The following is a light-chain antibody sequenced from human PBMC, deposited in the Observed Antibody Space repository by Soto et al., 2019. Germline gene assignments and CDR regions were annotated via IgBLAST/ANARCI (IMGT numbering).Light chain of an antibody. V-gene: IGKV1-12*01. CDR2: AVS. CDR3: QQDLRPPLT. Sequence: DIQMTQSPSSVSASVGDRVTITCRASQGINNWLAWYQQKPGKAPELLIYAVSYLQSGVPSRFSGSGSGTDFTLTISSLQPEDFATYYCQQDLRPPLTFGPGTKVDIK. CDR1: QGINNW. J-gene: IGKJ3*01.